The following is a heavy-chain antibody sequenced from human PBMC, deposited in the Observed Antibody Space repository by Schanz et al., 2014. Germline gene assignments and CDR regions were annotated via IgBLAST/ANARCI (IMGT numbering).Heavy chain of an antibody. CDR2: IFTDGRT. Sequence: EVQLLESGGGLVQPGGSLKLSCAASGFAVDNYYMSCVRQAPGRGLEWVSIIFTDGRTYYADSVKGRFTISRDNFKGALYLQMSSLRAEDTAVYYCARNRGSGGQNWYFELWGRGTLVTVSS. D-gene: IGHD1-26*01. CDR1: GFAVDNYY. J-gene: IGHJ2*01. V-gene: IGHV3-53*01. CDR3: ARNRGSGGQNWYFEL.